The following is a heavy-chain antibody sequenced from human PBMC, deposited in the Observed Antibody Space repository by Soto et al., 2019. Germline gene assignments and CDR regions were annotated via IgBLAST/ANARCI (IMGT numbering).Heavy chain of an antibody. CDR3: AHGSCSSADCYPNPYLDY. CDR1: GFSLITTAEG. D-gene: IGHD2-2*01. J-gene: IGHJ4*02. CDR2: IYWDDDE. V-gene: IGHV2-5*02. Sequence: QITLKESGPTLVKPTQTLTLTCTFSGFSLITTAEGVGWIRHPPGKALEWLALIYWDDDERYSPSLKSRLTITKDTSKNQMVLTMTNVEPVDTATYYCAHGSCSSADCYPNPYLDYWGQGILVTVSS.